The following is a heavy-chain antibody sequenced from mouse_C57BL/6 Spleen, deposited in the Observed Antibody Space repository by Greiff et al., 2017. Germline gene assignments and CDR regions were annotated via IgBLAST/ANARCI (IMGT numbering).Heavy chain of an antibody. V-gene: IGHV1-81*01. Sequence: VQLQQSGADLARPGASVKLSCKASGYTFTTYGITWVKQRTGQGLEWIGEIYPRSGNIYYNEKFKGKATLTAVKSSSTAYMELRSLTSEDSAVYFCARDDYFYGSIPYYFDYWGQGTTLTVSS. D-gene: IGHD1-1*01. CDR3: ARDDYFYGSIPYYFDY. CDR2: IYPRSGNI. CDR1: GYTFTTYG. J-gene: IGHJ2*01.